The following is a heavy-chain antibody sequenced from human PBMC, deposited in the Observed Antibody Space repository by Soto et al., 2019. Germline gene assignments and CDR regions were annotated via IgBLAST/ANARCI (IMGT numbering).Heavy chain of an antibody. V-gene: IGHV1-3*01. D-gene: IGHD1-26*01. CDR1: GYTFTSYA. CDR3: ARDFWMVGAPSYYYYYYGMDV. J-gene: IGHJ6*02. Sequence: ASVKVSCKASGYTFTSYAMHWVRQAPGQRLEWMGWINAGNGNTKYSQKFQGRVTITRDTSASTAYMELSSLRSEDTAVYYCARDFWMVGAPSYYYYYYGMDVWGQGTTVTVSS. CDR2: INAGNGNT.